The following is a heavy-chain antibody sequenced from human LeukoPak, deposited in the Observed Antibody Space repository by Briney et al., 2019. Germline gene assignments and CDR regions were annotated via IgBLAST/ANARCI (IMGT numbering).Heavy chain of an antibody. CDR3: AGKDYMDV. Sequence: ASVKVSCKPSGYPFTRYYMHWVRQAPGPEREWMGWINPNSGGTNYAQKFQGRVTMTRDTSISTAYMDLSRLRSDDTAVYYCAGKDYMDVWGKGTTVTVSS. CDR1: GYPFTRYY. J-gene: IGHJ6*03. V-gene: IGHV1-2*02. CDR2: INPNSGGT.